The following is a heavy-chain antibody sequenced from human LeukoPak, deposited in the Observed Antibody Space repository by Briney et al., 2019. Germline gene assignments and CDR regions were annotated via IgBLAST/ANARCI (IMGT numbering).Heavy chain of an antibody. CDR1: GYTFTSYD. V-gene: IGHV1-8*01. D-gene: IGHD6-13*01. Sequence: ASVKVSCKASGYTFTSYDINWVRQATGQGLEWMGWMNPNSGNTGYAQKFQGRVTMTRDTSISTAYMELSRLRSDDTAVYYCARGAPPLPTGTQWFDPWGQGTPVTVSS. J-gene: IGHJ5*02. CDR3: ARGAPPLPTGTQWFDP. CDR2: MNPNSGNT.